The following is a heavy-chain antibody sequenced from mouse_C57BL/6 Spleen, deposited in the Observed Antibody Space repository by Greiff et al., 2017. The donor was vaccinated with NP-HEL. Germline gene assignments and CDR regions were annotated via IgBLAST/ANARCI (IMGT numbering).Heavy chain of an antibody. J-gene: IGHJ2*01. Sequence: EVKVVESGGGLVKPGGSLKLSCAASGFTFSSYAMSWVRQTPEKRLEWVATISDGGSYTYYPDNVKGRFTISRDNAKNNLYLQMSHLKSEDTAMYYCARGGAGFDYWGQGTTLTVSS. CDR2: ISDGGSYT. V-gene: IGHV5-4*03. CDR1: GFTFSSYA. CDR3: ARGGAGFDY. D-gene: IGHD3-3*01.